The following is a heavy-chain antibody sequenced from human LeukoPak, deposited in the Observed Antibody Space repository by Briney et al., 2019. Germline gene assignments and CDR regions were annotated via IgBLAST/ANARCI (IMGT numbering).Heavy chain of an antibody. CDR1: GFTFSSYG. V-gene: IGHV3-23*01. CDR3: AKPLTGYYYSDY. CDR2: ISGSGGST. D-gene: IGHD3-9*01. Sequence: GGSLRLSCAASGFTFSSYGMSWVRQAPGKGLEWVSAISGSGGSTYYADSVKGRFTISRDNSKNTLYLQMNSLRAEDTAVYYCAKPLTGYYYSDYWGQGTLVTVSS. J-gene: IGHJ4*02.